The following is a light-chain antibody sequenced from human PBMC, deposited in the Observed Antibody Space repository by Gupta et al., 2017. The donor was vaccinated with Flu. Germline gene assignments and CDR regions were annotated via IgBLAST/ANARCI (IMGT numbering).Light chain of an antibody. CDR3: QCFDTSLNAWV. CDR2: NDT. V-gene: IGLV1-40*01. Sequence: TNAGTWSSSNSGAPYHVQWDQQLPGTAAKLLIFNDTNRPSGVPDRFAGSKSVTSDSLGISGREAEDEADYDCQCFDTSLNAWVFGGGTKLTVL. J-gene: IGLJ3*02. CDR1: SSNSGAPYH.